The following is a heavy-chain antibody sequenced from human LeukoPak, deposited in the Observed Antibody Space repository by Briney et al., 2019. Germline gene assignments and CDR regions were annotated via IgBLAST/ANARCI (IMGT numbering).Heavy chain of an antibody. V-gene: IGHV4-34*01. J-gene: IGHJ4*02. CDR2: INHSGST. CDR1: GGSFSGYY. CDR3: ARGGRWIAAREFDY. D-gene: IGHD6-6*01. Sequence: PSETLSLTCAVYGGSFSGYYWSWIRQPPGKGLEWIGEINHSGSTNYNPSLKSRVTISVDTSKNQFSLKLSTVTAADTAVYYCARGGRWIAAREFDYWGQGTLVTVSS.